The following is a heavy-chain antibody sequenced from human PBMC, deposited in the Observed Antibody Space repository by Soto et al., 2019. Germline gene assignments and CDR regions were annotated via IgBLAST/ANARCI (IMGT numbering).Heavy chain of an antibody. CDR1: GYTFTSYG. V-gene: IGHV1-18*01. D-gene: IGHD3-22*01. CDR2: ISAYNGNT. CDR3: ARDHYDSSRGGYYFDY. J-gene: IGHJ4*02. Sequence: QVQLVQSGAEVKKPGASVKVSCKASGYTFTSYGISWVRQAPGQGLEWMGWISAYNGNTNYAQKLEGRVTMTTDTSTSTADMELRSLGSDDTAVYYCARDHYDSSRGGYYFDYWGQGTLVTVSS.